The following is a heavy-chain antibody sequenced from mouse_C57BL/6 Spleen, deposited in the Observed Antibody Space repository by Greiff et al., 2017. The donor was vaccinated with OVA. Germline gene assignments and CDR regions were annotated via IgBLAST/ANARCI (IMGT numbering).Heavy chain of an antibody. CDR1: GFSLTSYG. Sequence: VKLVESGPGLVQPSQSLSITCTVSGFSLTSYGVHWVRQSPGKGLEWLGVIWSGGSTDYNAAFISRLSISKDNSKSQVFFKMNSLQADDTAIYYCAREPPNYGYFDVWGTGTTVTVSS. J-gene: IGHJ1*03. V-gene: IGHV2-2*01. CDR3: AREPPNYGYFDV. CDR2: IWSGGST.